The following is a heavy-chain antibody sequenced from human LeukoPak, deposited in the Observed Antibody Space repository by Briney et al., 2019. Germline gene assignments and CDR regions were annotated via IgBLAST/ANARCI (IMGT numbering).Heavy chain of an antibody. CDR2: ISWNSGTI. CDR1: GFTFDNYA. V-gene: IGHV3-9*01. J-gene: IGHJ1*01. CDR3: TRAYKDRSLAGKKEFFQH. Sequence: GGSLRLSCAASGFTFDNYAMNWVRQVPGKGLEWISLISWNSGTIGYADSVKGRFTISRDNANNFLYLQMNSLRAEDTALYYCTRAYKDRSLAGKKEFFQHWGQGTLVTVSS. D-gene: IGHD6-19*01.